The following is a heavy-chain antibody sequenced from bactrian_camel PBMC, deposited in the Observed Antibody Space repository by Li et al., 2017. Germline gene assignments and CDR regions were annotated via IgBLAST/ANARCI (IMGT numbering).Heavy chain of an antibody. CDR3: AKEDPDAGRAV. Sequence: QLVESGGGSVQAGGSLRLSCSVSGSFHSSNYLAWFRQAPGKERELVSSIGVNGETTYAVSVEGRFTVSQDNAKNELYLQLNSLKTEDTAMYYCAKEDPDAGRAVWGQGTQVTVS. V-gene: IGHV3S53*01. CDR2: IGVNGET. CDR1: GSFHSSNY. J-gene: IGHJ4*01. D-gene: IGHD6*01.